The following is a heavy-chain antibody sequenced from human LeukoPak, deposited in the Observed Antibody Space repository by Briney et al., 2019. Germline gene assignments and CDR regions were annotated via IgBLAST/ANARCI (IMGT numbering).Heavy chain of an antibody. Sequence: SETLSLTCTVSGGSISSYYWSWIRQPPGKGLEWIGYIYYSGSTNYNPSLKSRVTISVDTSKNQFSLKLTSVTAADTAVYYCARTYGSGSYDVFDIWGQGTMVTVSS. V-gene: IGHV4-59*01. CDR1: GGSISSYY. J-gene: IGHJ3*02. CDR3: ARTYGSGSYDVFDI. D-gene: IGHD3-10*01. CDR2: IYYSGST.